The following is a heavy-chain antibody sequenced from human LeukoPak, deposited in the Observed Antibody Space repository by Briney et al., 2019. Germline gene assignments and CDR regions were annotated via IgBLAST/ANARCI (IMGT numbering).Heavy chain of an antibody. D-gene: IGHD3-22*01. V-gene: IGHV4-4*07. J-gene: IGHJ4*02. CDR1: GGSFSSYY. Sequence: SETLSLTCTVSGGSFSSYYWSRIRQPAGKGLEWIGRIYSCGSTNYNPSLKSRVTMSVDTSKNHFSLKLSSVTAADTAVYYCARDLTDYYELDYWGQGTLVTVSS. CDR3: ARDLTDYYELDY. CDR2: IYSCGST.